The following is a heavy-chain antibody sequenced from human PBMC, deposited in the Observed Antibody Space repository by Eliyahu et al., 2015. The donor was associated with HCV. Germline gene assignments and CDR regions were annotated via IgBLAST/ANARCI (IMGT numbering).Heavy chain of an antibody. Sequence: QLQLQESGPGLVKPSETLSLTCTVSGGSISSSSYYWGWIRQPPGKGLEWIGSIYYSGSTYYNPSLKSRVTISVDTSKNQFSLKLSSVTAADTAVYYCARREVGYSYGLSYWYFDLWGRGTLVTVSS. J-gene: IGHJ2*01. V-gene: IGHV4-39*01. CDR1: GGSISSSSYY. D-gene: IGHD5-18*01. CDR2: IYYSGST. CDR3: ARREVGYSYGLSYWYFDL.